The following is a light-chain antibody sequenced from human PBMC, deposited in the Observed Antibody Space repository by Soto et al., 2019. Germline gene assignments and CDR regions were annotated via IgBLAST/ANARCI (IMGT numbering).Light chain of an antibody. CDR2: EVS. J-gene: IGLJ1*01. CDR3: SSYAGTDNFYV. V-gene: IGLV2-8*01. CDR1: RSDFGGYNY. Sequence: VLTPPPPPARSPGQAVTISCPGTRSDFGGYNYVSWYQQHPGKAPKLMIYEVSKRPSGVPDRFSGSKSANTASLTVSGLQAEDEADYYCSSYAGTDNFYVFGTGTKVTVL.